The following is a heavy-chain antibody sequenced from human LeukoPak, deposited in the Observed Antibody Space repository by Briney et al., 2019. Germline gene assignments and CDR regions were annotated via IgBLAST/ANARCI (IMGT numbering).Heavy chain of an antibody. Sequence: GGSLRLSCAASGFTFSSYSMNWVRQAPGKGLEWVSSISSSSSYIYYADSVKGRFTISRDNAKNSLYLQMNSLRAEDTAVYYCARGHIVVVPAAKGEGVDYWGQGTLVTVSS. D-gene: IGHD2-2*01. CDR3: ARGHIVVVPAAKGEGVDY. V-gene: IGHV3-21*01. CDR2: ISSSSSYI. J-gene: IGHJ4*02. CDR1: GFTFSSYS.